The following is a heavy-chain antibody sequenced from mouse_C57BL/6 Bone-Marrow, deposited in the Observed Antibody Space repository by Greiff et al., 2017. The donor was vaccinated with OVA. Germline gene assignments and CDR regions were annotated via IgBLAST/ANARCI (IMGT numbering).Heavy chain of an antibody. CDR1: GFTFSSYG. Sequence: EVLLVESGGDLVKPGGSLKLSCAASGFTFSSYGMSWVRQTPDKRLEWVATISSGGSYTYYPDSVKGRFTISRDNAKNTLYLQMSSLKSEDTAMYYCAGYYGRAMDYWGQGTSVTVSS. D-gene: IGHD1-1*01. V-gene: IGHV5-6*01. J-gene: IGHJ4*01. CDR2: ISSGGSYT. CDR3: AGYYGRAMDY.